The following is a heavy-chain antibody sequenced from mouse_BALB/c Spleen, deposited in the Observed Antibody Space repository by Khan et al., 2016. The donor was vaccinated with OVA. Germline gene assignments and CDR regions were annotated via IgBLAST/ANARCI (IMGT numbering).Heavy chain of an antibody. D-gene: IGHD1-1*01. Sequence: EVQLVESGGDLVKPGGSLKLSCAASGFTFSTYGMSWVRQTPDKRLEWVANVSTGGGYTYYPDSVTGLFTISSDNATKTLYLQMSRLKSEDTAMFYCARLAYYYDSEGFAYWGQGTLVTVSA. CDR2: VSTGGGYT. CDR1: GFTFSTYG. CDR3: ARLAYYYDSEGFAY. V-gene: IGHV5-6*01. J-gene: IGHJ3*01.